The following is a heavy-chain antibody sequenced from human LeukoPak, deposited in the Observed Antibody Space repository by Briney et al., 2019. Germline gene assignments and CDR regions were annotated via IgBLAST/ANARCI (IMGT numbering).Heavy chain of an antibody. D-gene: IGHD3-10*01. J-gene: IGHJ5*02. CDR1: GGSISSSSYY. CDR2: IYYSGST. CDR3: ARHLTMVRGVIILGNWFDP. Sequence: ASETLSLTCTVSGGSISSSSYYWGWIRQPPGKGLEWIGSIYYSGSTYYNPSLKSRVTISVDTSKNQFSLKLSSVTAADTAVYYCARHLTMVRGVIILGNWFDPWGQGTLVTVSS. V-gene: IGHV4-39*01.